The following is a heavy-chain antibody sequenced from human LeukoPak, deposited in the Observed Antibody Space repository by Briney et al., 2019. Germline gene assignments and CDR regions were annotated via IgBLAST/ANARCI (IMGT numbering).Heavy chain of an antibody. CDR1: GFTFSSYW. J-gene: IGHJ4*02. CDR2: INSDGSST. D-gene: IGHD6-19*01. CDR3: ARDYTGTGYSSGCYDY. V-gene: IGHV3-74*01. Sequence: PGGSLRLSCAASGFTFSSYWMHWVRQAPGKGLGWVSRINSDGSSTSYADSVKGRFTISRDNAKNTLYLQMNSLRAEDTAVYYCARDYTGTGYSSGCYDYWGQGTLVTVSS.